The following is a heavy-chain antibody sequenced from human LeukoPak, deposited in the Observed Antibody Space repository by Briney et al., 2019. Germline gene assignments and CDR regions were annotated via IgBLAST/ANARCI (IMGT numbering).Heavy chain of an antibody. Sequence: GGSLRLSCAASGFTFSSYWMHWVRQAPGKGLVWVSRINSDGSSTSYADSVKGRFTISRDNAKNTLYLQMNSLRAEDTAVYYCARDDCSGGSCYPGVNSFDYWGQGTLVTVSS. CDR2: INSDGSST. J-gene: IGHJ4*02. V-gene: IGHV3-74*01. CDR1: GFTFSSYW. CDR3: ARDDCSGGSCYPGVNSFDY. D-gene: IGHD2-15*01.